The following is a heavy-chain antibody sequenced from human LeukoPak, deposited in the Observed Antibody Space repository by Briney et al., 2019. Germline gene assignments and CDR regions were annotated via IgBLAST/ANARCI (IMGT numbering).Heavy chain of an antibody. CDR1: GYSFTSYW. J-gene: IGHJ3*02. CDR3: ARRYCSSTSCYGNAFDI. D-gene: IGHD2-2*01. Sequence: GESLKISCKGSGYSFTSYWIGWVRQMPGKGLEWTGIIYPGDSDTRYSPSFQGQVTISADKSISTAYLQWSSLKASDTAMYYCARRYCSSTSCYGNAFDIWGQGTMVTVSS. CDR2: IYPGDSDT. V-gene: IGHV5-51*01.